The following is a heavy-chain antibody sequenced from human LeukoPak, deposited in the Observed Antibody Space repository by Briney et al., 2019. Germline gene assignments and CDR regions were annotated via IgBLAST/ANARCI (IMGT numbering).Heavy chain of an antibody. CDR3: AREGIAAGVFDY. D-gene: IGHD6-13*01. J-gene: IGHJ4*02. V-gene: IGHV3-23*01. Sequence: GGSLRLSCAASEFTFSNYAMNWVRQAPGKGLEWVSGISGSGGSTYYADSVKGRFTISRDNAKNSLYLQMNSLRADDTAVYYCAREGIAAGVFDYWGQGTLVTVSS. CDR2: ISGSGGST. CDR1: EFTFSNYA.